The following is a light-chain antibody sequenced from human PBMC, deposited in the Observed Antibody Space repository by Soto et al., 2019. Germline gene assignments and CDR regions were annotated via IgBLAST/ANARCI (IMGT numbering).Light chain of an antibody. Sequence: QSVLTQPPSASGTPGQRVTISCSGSSSNIGSNTVNWYQQLPGTAPTLLIYSNNQRPSWVPDRFSGSKSGTSASLAVNGLQSEDEADYYCAAWDDSLNGTLFGGGTQLTVL. J-gene: IGLJ3*02. CDR3: AAWDDSLNGTL. V-gene: IGLV1-44*01. CDR1: SSNIGSNT. CDR2: SNN.